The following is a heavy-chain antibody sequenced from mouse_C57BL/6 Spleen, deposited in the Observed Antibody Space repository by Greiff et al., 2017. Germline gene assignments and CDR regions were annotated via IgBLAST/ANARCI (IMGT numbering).Heavy chain of an antibody. CDR1: GYTFTSYW. CDR3: ARGDYYGSSYYYYAMDY. D-gene: IGHD1-1*01. Sequence: QVQLQQPGAELVRPGSSVKLSCKASGYTFTSYWMDWVKQRPGQGLEWIGNIYPSDSETHYNQKFKDKATLTVDKSSSTAYMQLSSLTSEVSAVYYCARGDYYGSSYYYYAMDYWGQGTSVTVSS. V-gene: IGHV1-61*01. CDR2: IYPSDSET. J-gene: IGHJ4*01.